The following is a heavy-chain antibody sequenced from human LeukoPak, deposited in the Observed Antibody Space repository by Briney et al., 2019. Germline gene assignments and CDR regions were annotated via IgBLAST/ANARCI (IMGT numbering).Heavy chain of an antibody. CDR2: IKQDGSEK. D-gene: IGHD3-10*01. Sequence: PGGSLRLSCAASGFTFSRYWMSWVRQAPGKGLEWVANIKQDGSEKYYVDSVKGRFTISRDNAKNTLYLQMNSLRAEDTAVYYCAKEGLLWFGELIDAFDIWGQGTMVTVSS. J-gene: IGHJ3*02. CDR1: GFTFSRYW. V-gene: IGHV3-7*03. CDR3: AKEGLLWFGELIDAFDI.